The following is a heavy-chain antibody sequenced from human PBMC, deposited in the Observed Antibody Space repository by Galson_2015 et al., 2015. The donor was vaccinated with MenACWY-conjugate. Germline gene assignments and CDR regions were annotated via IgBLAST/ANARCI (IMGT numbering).Heavy chain of an antibody. D-gene: IGHD2-15*01. Sequence: SVKVSCKASGYTLTTYAMHWVRQAPGQGLEWLGWIDGGKGNTKYSQKFQGRVTITRDTSESTEYMELSSLRSEDTAVYYCARSPASYPYSDYWGQGTPVTASS. J-gene: IGHJ4*02. CDR2: IDGGKGNT. CDR3: ARSPASYPYSDY. V-gene: IGHV1-3*01. CDR1: GYTLTTYA.